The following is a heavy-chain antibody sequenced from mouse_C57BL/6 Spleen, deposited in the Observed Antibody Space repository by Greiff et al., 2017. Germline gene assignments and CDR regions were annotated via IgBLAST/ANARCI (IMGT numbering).Heavy chain of an antibody. D-gene: IGHD3-2*02. CDR2: ISSGSSTI. V-gene: IGHV5-17*01. CDR3: AKAKGYAMDY. CDR1: GFTFSDYG. Sequence: EVKLVESGGGLVKPGGSLKLSCAASGFTFSDYGMHWVRQAPEKGLEWVAYISSGSSTIYYADTVKGRFTISRDNAKNTLFLQMTSLRSEDTAMYYCAKAKGYAMDYWGQGTSVTVSA. J-gene: IGHJ4*01.